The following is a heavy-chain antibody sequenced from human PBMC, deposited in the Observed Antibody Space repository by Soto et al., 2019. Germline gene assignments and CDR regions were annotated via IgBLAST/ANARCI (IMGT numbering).Heavy chain of an antibody. V-gene: IGHV1-3*01. D-gene: IGHD4-17*01. CDR2: INAGNGNT. Sequence: QVPLVQSGAEVKKPGASVKVSCKASGYTFTSYAMHWVRQAPGQRLEWMGWINAGNGNTKYSQKFQGRVTITRDTSASTAYMELSSLRSEDTAVYYCARDDGDYEYYYYGMDVWGQGTTVTVSS. J-gene: IGHJ6*02. CDR1: GYTFTSYA. CDR3: ARDDGDYEYYYYGMDV.